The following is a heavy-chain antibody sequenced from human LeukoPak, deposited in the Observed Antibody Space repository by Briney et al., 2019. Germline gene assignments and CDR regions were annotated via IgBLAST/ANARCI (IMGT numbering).Heavy chain of an antibody. V-gene: IGHV3-7*02. D-gene: IGHD3-10*01. CDR2: IKHDGSEK. CDR3: RYGSGRYSFDY. Sequence: GGSLRLSCAASGFTFSSYAMSWVRQPPGKGLEWVANIKHDGSEKYYLDSVKGRFTISRDNADNSLYLQMNGLRAEDTAVYYCRYGSGRYSFDYWGQGTLVTVSS. J-gene: IGHJ4*02. CDR1: GFTFSSYA.